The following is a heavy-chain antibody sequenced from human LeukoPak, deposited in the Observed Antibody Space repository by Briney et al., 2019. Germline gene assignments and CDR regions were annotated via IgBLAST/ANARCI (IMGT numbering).Heavy chain of an antibody. Sequence: GGSLRLSCAASGFTFSVSPMHWVRQAPGKGLEWVAGVSHDGIGTYYADSVKGRFTISRDNSKNTLYLQMNSLRAEDTAVCYCARESGSSGYAGYFDFRGQGTLVTVSS. J-gene: IGHJ4*02. CDR1: GFTFSVSP. CDR3: ARESGSSGYAGYFDF. D-gene: IGHD3-22*01. V-gene: IGHV3-30*04. CDR2: VSHDGIGT.